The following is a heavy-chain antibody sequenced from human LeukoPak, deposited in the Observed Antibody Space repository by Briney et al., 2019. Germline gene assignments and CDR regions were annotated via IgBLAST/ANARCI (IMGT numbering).Heavy chain of an antibody. CDR1: GYSISSGYY. CDR3: ARDYRSGSFHFDY. D-gene: IGHD3-10*01. V-gene: IGHV4-38-2*02. Sequence: SETLSLTCAVSGYSISSGYYWGWIRQPPGEGLEWIGSIYHSGSTYYNPSLKSRVTISVDTSKNQFSLKLSSVTAADTAVYYCARDYRSGSFHFDYWGQGTLVTVSS. CDR2: IYHSGST. J-gene: IGHJ4*02.